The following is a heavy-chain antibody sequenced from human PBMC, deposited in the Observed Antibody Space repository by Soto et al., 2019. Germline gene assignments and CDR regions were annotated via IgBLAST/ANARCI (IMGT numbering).Heavy chain of an antibody. CDR1: GYTFTSYD. D-gene: IGHD6-6*01. J-gene: IGHJ5*02. CDR3: ARVGAARRGFNWFDP. V-gene: IGHV1-8*01. Sequence: GASVKVSCKASGYTFTSYDINWVRQATGQGLEWMGWMNPNSGNTGYAQKFQGRVTMTRNTSISTAYMELSSLRSEDTAVYYCARVGAARRGFNWFDPWGQGTLVTVSS. CDR2: MNPNSGNT.